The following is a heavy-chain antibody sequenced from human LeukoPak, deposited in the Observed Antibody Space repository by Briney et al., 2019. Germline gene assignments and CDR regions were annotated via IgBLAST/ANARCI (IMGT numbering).Heavy chain of an antibody. V-gene: IGHV3-33*01. J-gene: IGHJ4*02. CDR2: IWYDGSNK. CDR3: AREPRGSGYSYFDY. D-gene: IGHD3-3*01. Sequence: HPGGSLRLSCAASGFTFSSYGMHWVRQAPGKGLEWVAVIWYDGSNKYYADSVKGRFTISRDNSKNTLYLRMNSLRAEDTAVYYCAREPRGSGYSYFDYWGQGTLVTVSS. CDR1: GFTFSSYG.